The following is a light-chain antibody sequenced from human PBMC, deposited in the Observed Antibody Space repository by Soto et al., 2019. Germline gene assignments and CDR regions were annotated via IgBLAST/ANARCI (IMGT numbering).Light chain of an antibody. CDR3: TSYAGSNNFVI. J-gene: IGLJ2*01. CDR2: EVS. Sequence: QSALTQPPSASGSPGQSVTISCTGTSSDVGAYSYVSWYQHHPGKAPKLMIYEVSKRPSGVPDRFSGSKSGNTASLTVSGLQAEDEADYYCTSYAGSNNFVIFGGGTKLTAL. V-gene: IGLV2-8*01. CDR1: SSDVGAYSY.